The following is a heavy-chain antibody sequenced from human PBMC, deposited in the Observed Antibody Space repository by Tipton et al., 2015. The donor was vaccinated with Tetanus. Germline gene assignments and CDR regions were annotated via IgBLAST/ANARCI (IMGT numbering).Heavy chain of an antibody. CDR3: ARATSTGPAYNWFDP. D-gene: IGHD2-8*02. CDR1: GFNIRDFG. J-gene: IGHJ5*02. CDR2: MYYSGTT. V-gene: IGHV4-59*12. Sequence: LRLSCAASGFNIRDFGMNWVRQAPGKGLEWIGYMYYSGTTHYNPSLKSRVTISIDRSKNQLSLKLTSVTAADTAVYYCARATSTGPAYNWFDPWGQGTLVTVSS.